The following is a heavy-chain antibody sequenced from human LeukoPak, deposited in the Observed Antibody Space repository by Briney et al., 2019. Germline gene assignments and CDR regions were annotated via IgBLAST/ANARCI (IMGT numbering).Heavy chain of an antibody. CDR1: GFSLSTSGVC. V-gene: IGHV2-70*11. J-gene: IGHJ4*02. CDR3: ARIREYCSGGTCYRGSYYFDY. CDR2: IDWDDDK. Sequence: SGPALVKPTQTLTLTCTFSGFSLSTSGVCVSWIRRPPGKALEWLARIDWDDDKYYSTSLKTRLTISKDTSKNQVVLTMTNMDPVDTATYYCARIREYCSGGTCYRGSYYFDYWGQGTLVTVSS. D-gene: IGHD2-15*01.